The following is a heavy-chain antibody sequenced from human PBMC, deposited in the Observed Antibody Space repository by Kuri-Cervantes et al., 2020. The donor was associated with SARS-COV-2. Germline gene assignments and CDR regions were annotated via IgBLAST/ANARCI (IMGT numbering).Heavy chain of an antibody. Sequence: ASVKVSCKASGYTFTGYYMHWVRQAPGQGLEWMGRIIPILGIANYAQKFQGRVTMTRNTSISTAYMELSSLRSEDTAVYYCARGNRGRAEVSYYYMDVWGKGTTVTVSS. J-gene: IGHJ6*03. D-gene: IGHD1-14*01. CDR2: IIPILGIA. CDR3: ARGNRGRAEVSYYYMDV. V-gene: IGHV1-2*02. CDR1: GYTFTGYY.